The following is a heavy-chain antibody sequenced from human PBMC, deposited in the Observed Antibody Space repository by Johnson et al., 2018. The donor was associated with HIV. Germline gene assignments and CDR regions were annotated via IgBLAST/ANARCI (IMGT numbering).Heavy chain of an antibody. V-gene: IGHV3-30*02. CDR1: GFTFNNYG. CDR3: AKLRFSEGIVGAGRDAFDI. Sequence: QVQLVESGGGVVQPGGSLRLSCAASGFTFNNYGMHWVRQSPGKGLEWVAFIRFDETIKYYGDSVKGRFTISRDNSKNTLYLQMNSLRAEDTAVYYCAKLRFSEGIVGAGRDAFDIWGQGTMVTVSS. J-gene: IGHJ3*02. CDR2: IRFDETIK. D-gene: IGHD1-26*01.